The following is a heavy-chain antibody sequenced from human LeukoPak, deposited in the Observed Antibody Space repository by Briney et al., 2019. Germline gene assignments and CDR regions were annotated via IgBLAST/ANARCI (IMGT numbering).Heavy chain of an antibody. CDR2: INGDGSTT. J-gene: IGHJ4*02. CDR1: GFTFSNFW. CDR3: AREPYGSGAYLIDY. D-gene: IGHD3-10*01. V-gene: IGHV3-74*01. Sequence: PGGYLRLSCAASGFTFSNFWMHWVRQAPGKGLVWVSRINGDGSTTRYADSVKGRFTISRDNAKNTLYLQMNSLRAEDTAVYFCAREPYGSGAYLIDYWGQGTLVTVSS.